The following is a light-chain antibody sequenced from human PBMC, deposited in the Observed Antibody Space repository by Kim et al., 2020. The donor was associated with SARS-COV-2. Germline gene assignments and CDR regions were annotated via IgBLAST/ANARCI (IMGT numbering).Light chain of an antibody. CDR2: GAS. J-gene: IGKJ4*01. CDR3: QQYGDFVLT. Sequence: PGENALHSCRARQTIRSDSLAWYQQKPGQAPRLLIYGASTRATDVPDRFSGGGSGTDFTLTLTTLEPEDFAVYYCQQYGDFVLTFGGGTKVDIK. CDR1: QTIRSDS. V-gene: IGKV3-20*01.